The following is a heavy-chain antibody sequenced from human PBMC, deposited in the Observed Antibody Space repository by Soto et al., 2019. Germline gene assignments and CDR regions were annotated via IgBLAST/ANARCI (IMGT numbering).Heavy chain of an antibody. CDR2: ISYDGSNK. CDR1: GFTFSSYG. V-gene: IGHV3-30*18. Sequence: PGGSLRLSCSASGFTFSSYGMHWVRQAPCKGLEWVAFISYDGSNKYYADSVKGRFTISRDNSRNTLYLQLNSLRAEDTAVYYCAKDSISYYGSGSPTDYWGQGTLVTVSS. D-gene: IGHD3-10*01. J-gene: IGHJ4*02. CDR3: AKDSISYYGSGSPTDY.